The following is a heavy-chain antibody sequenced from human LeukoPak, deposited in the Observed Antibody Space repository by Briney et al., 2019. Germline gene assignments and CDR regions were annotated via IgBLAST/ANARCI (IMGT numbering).Heavy chain of an antibody. D-gene: IGHD3-22*01. CDR2: ISSSSSYI. V-gene: IGHV3-21*01. J-gene: IGHJ4*02. CDR1: GFTFSTYS. CDR3: AKDPNYYDSSGCDY. Sequence: GGSLRLSCAASGFTFSTYSMNWVRQAPGKGLEWVSSISSSSSYIYYADSVKGRFTISRDNAKNSLYLQMNSLRAEDTAVYYCAKDPNYYDSSGCDYWGQGTLVTVSS.